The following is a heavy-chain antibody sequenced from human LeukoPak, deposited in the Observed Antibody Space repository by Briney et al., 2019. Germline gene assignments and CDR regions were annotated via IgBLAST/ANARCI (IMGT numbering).Heavy chain of an antibody. CDR1: GYTFTSYA. CDR2: INTNTGNP. CDR3: ARGYCSSTSCPSYYYGMDV. V-gene: IGHV7-4-1*02. D-gene: IGHD2-2*01. Sequence: ASVKVSCKASGYTFTSYAMNWVRQAPGQGLEWMGWINTNTGNPTYAQGFTGRFVFSLDTSVSTAYLQISSLKAEDTAVYYCARGYCSSTSCPSYYYGMDVWGQGTTVTVSS. J-gene: IGHJ6*02.